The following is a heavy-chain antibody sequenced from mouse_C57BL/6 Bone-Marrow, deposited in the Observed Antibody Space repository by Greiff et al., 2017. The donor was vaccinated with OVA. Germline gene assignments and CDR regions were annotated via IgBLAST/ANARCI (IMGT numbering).Heavy chain of an antibody. J-gene: IGHJ1*03. CDR1: GFTFSSYA. CDR2: ISDGGSYT. Sequence: EVQRVESGGGLVKPGGSLKLSCAASGFTFSSYAMSWVRQTPEKRLEWVATISDGGSYTYYPDNVKGRFPISRDNAKNNLYLQMRQLKSEDTAMDYCAREGDQGWYFDVWGTGTTVTVSS. D-gene: IGHD3-3*01. CDR3: AREGDQGWYFDV. V-gene: IGHV5-4*01.